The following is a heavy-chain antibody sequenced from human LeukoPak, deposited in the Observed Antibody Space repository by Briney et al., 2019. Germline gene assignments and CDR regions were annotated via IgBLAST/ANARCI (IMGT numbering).Heavy chain of an antibody. D-gene: IGHD5-12*01. J-gene: IGHJ4*02. Sequence: GGSLRLSCAASGFTFSSYAMSWVRQAPGKGLEWVSTISGSGGSTYYADSVKGRFTISRDNSKSTLYLQMNSLRAEDTAVYYCAKGWDISYYLDYWGQGTLVTVSS. V-gene: IGHV3-23*01. CDR2: ISGSGGST. CDR1: GFTFSSYA. CDR3: AKGWDISYYLDY.